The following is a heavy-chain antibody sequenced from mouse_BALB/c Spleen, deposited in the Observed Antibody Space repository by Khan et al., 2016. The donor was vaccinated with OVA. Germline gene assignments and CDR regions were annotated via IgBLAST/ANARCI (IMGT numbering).Heavy chain of an antibody. J-gene: IGHJ3*01. CDR1: GYSITSGYS. CDR2: IHYSGST. V-gene: IGHV3-1*02. CDR3: AGGFPTY. Sequence: EVKLEVSGPDLVKPSQSLSLTCTVTGYSITSGYSWHWIRQFPENKLEWMAYIHYSGSTSYNPSLKSRISITRDTSKNQFFLHLNSVTTEDTSTYYCAGGFPTYWGQGTLVTVSA.